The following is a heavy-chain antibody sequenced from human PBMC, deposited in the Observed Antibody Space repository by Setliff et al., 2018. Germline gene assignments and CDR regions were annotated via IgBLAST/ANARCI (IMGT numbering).Heavy chain of an antibody. CDR2: IYSSGST. D-gene: IGHD3-10*01. J-gene: IGHJ4*02. V-gene: IGHV4-4*08. CDR3: ARSLGSGSYWNSRPFYSDY. CDR1: GGAISNYY. Sequence: SETLSLTCTVSGGAISNYYWSWIRQPPGKGLEWIGYIYSSGSTNYNPSLKSRVAISLDTSKSQFSLRLSSLTAADTAVYYCARSLGSGSYWNSRPFYSDYWGQGTRVTVSS.